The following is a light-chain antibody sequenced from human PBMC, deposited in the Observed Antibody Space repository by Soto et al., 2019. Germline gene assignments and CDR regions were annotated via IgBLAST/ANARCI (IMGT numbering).Light chain of an antibody. J-gene: IGKJ4*01. V-gene: IGKV3D-15*01. CDR2: GAS. CDR3: QQYNNWPFT. Sequence: EIVMTQSPATLSVSPGERATLSCRASQSVSSNLAWYQQKPGQAPRLLIYGASTRATGIPSRFSGSGSGTEFTLNISSLQSEDFAVYYCQQYNNWPFTFGGGTKVEIK. CDR1: QSVSSN.